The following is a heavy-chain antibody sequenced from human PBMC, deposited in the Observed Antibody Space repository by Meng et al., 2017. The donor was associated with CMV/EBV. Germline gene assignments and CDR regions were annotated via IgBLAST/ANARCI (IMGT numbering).Heavy chain of an antibody. CDR1: GGSFSGYY. CDR3: ARGHLKLRFLEWLRDHGFDP. Sequence: GSLRLSCAVYGGSFSGYYWSWIRPPPGKGLEWIGEINHSGSTNYNPSLKSRVTISVDTAKNQFSLKLSSVTAAGTAVYYSARGHLKLRFLEWLRDHGFDPWGQGTLVTVSS. D-gene: IGHD3-3*01. CDR2: INHSGST. J-gene: IGHJ5*01. V-gene: IGHV4-34*01.